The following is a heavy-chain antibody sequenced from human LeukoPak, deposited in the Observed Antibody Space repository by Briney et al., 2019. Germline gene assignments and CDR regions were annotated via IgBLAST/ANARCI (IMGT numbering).Heavy chain of an antibody. V-gene: IGHV3-7*01. Sequence: SGGSLRLSCAASGLTFRSYWMSWVRQAPGKGLGWVANIKQDGSEKYYVDSVKGRFTISRDNAKNSLYLQMNSLRAEDTAVYYCGSALGGGPLDYWGQGTLVTVSS. J-gene: IGHJ4*02. CDR2: IKQDGSEK. CDR3: GSALGGGPLDY. D-gene: IGHD3-16*01. CDR1: GLTFRSYW.